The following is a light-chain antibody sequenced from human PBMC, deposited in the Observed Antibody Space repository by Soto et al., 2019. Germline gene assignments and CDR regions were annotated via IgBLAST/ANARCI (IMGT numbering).Light chain of an antibody. CDR1: QSLLYSPNNKNY. Sequence: EIVMTQSPDSLAVSLGERATINCKSSQSLLYSPNNKNYLAWFQQKPGQAPNLLIYWASIRESGVPDRFSGSGSGTDFTHTISRLHAEAVAVYYCQQYADTPLTYGPGTTVDIK. CDR2: WAS. J-gene: IGKJ3*01. V-gene: IGKV4-1*01. CDR3: QQYADTPLT.